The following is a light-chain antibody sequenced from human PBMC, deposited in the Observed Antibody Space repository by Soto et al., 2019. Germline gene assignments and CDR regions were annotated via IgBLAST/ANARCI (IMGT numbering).Light chain of an antibody. Sequence: EIVLTQSPGTLSLSPGERATLFCRASQSVASRNLAWYQQKSGQAPRLLMYGASSRATGIPARFSGSGSGTDFTLTISSLESEDFAIYFCQQRDNWPITFGQGTRLEIK. V-gene: IGKV3D-20*02. CDR1: QSVASRN. J-gene: IGKJ5*01. CDR2: GAS. CDR3: QQRDNWPIT.